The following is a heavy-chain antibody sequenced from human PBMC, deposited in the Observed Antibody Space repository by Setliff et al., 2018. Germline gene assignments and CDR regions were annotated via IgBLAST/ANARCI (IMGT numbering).Heavy chain of an antibody. Sequence: GGSLRLSCAASGFTFSASTMNWVRQAPGKGLEWVSSISGSSSNFIYYADSVKGRFTISRDDSKDTLYLQLNSLNTEDTAVYYCAADTFDSNAQAFDYWGQGTLVTVSS. V-gene: IGHV3-21*03. CDR2: ISGSSSNFI. J-gene: IGHJ4*02. CDR3: AADTFDSNAQAFDY. D-gene: IGHD3-22*01. CDR1: GFTFSAST.